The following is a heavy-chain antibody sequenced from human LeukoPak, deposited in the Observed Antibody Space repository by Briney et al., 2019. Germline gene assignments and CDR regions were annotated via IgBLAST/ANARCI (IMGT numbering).Heavy chain of an antibody. CDR2: IYSGDSDT. Sequence: GESLKIFCKGSGFSFSTYWIGWVRQMPGKGLEWMGTIYSGDSDTRYSPSFQGRVTFSADKSINTAYLQWSSLKASDTAIYYCARELATNVCGAFDIWGQGTMVTVSS. J-gene: IGHJ3*02. D-gene: IGHD1-26*01. CDR1: GFSFSTYW. CDR3: ARELATNVCGAFDI. V-gene: IGHV5-51*01.